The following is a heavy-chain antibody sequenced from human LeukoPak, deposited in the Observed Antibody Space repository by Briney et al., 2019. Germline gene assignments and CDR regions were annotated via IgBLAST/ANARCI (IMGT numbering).Heavy chain of an antibody. CDR2: INHSGST. Sequence: SETLSLTCAVYGGSFSGYYWSWIRQPPGKGLEWIGEINHSGSTNYNPSLKSRVTISVDTSKNQFSLKLSSVTAADTAVYYCARGHRRDGYNRSVPFDYWGQGTLATVSS. V-gene: IGHV4-34*01. CDR3: ARGHRRDGYNRSVPFDY. CDR1: GGSFSGYY. J-gene: IGHJ4*02. D-gene: IGHD5-24*01.